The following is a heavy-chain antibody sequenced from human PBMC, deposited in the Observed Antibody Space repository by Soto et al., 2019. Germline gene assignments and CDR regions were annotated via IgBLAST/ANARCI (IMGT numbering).Heavy chain of an antibody. CDR2: IIPIFGTA. D-gene: IGHD5-18*01. V-gene: IGHV1-69*13. J-gene: IGHJ6*02. CDR3: ARDLGDTAMGKYYYYGMDV. Sequence: SVKVSCKASGGTFSSYAISWVRQAPGQGLEWMGGIIPIFGTANYAQKLQGRVTITADESTSTAYMELSSLRSEDTAVYYCARDLGDTAMGKYYYYGMDVWCQGTTVAVSS. CDR1: GGTFSSYA.